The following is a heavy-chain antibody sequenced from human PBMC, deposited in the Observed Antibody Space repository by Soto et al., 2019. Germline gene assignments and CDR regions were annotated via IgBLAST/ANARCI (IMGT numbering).Heavy chain of an antibody. CDR3: ARGGVVINTTSFFDY. CDR2: IYPGDSDT. D-gene: IGHD2-21*01. CDR1: GYSFSNYW. J-gene: IGHJ4*02. V-gene: IGHV5-51*01. Sequence: PGESLKISCKGSGYSFSNYWIGWVRQMSGKGLEWMGIIYPGDSDTRYSPSFQGQVTISADRSISTAYLQWSSLKASDTGTYFCARGGVVINTTSFFDYWGQGVPVTVSS.